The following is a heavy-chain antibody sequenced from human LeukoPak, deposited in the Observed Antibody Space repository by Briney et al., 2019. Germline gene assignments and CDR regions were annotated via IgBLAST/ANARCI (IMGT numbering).Heavy chain of an antibody. J-gene: IGHJ4*02. CDR3: ARDGAKSGYYYVDSFPDY. V-gene: IGHV3-30-3*01. D-gene: IGHD3-22*01. CDR1: GFTFSSYA. Sequence: PGGSLRLSCAASGFTFSSYAMHWVRQAPGKGLEWVAVISYDGSNKYYADSVKGRFTISRDNSKNTLYLQMNSLRAEDTAVYYCARDGAKSGYYYVDSFPDYWGQGTLVTVSS. CDR2: ISYDGSNK.